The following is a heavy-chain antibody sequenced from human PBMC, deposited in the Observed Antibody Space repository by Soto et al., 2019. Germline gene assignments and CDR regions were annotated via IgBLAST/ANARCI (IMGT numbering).Heavy chain of an antibody. D-gene: IGHD2-15*01. CDR3: ARGDPAAVHKCVEV. CDR2: IDPSDSYT. J-gene: IGHJ6*02. Sequence: GESLKISCEGSGYTFTSYYITWARQLPGKGLEGMGRIDPSDSYTTYNPSFRGHVTISADKSIRTAYLQWSSLEASDSGMYYCARGDPAAVHKCVEVWRQRPTVTASS. CDR1: GYTFTSYY. V-gene: IGHV5-10-1*01.